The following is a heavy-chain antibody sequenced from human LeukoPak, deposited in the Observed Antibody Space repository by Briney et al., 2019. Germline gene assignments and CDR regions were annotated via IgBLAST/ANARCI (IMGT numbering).Heavy chain of an antibody. CDR1: GFPFYGYW. CDR2: IKHDESET. CDR3: ARDLHYDILTEVFDY. D-gene: IGHD3-9*01. Sequence: GGSLRLSCAASGFPFYGYWMTWLRQAPGKGLEWVANIKHDESETNYADSVKGRFTISRDNAKNSLYLQMNSLRAEDTAVYYCARDLHYDILTEVFDYWGQGTLVTVSS. V-gene: IGHV3-7*01. J-gene: IGHJ4*02.